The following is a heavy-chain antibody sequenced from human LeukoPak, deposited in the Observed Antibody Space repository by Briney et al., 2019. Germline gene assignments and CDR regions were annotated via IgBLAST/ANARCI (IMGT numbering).Heavy chain of an antibody. D-gene: IGHD3-22*01. Sequence: SETLSLTCTVSGGSISSSSYYWGWIRQPPGKGLEWIVSIYYSGSTNYNPSLKSRVTISVDTSKNQFSLKLSSVTAADTAVYYCARHKNYYDGSGYYYAGAFDIWGQGTMVTVSS. J-gene: IGHJ3*02. V-gene: IGHV4-39*01. CDR2: IYYSGST. CDR3: ARHKNYYDGSGYYYAGAFDI. CDR1: GGSISSSSYY.